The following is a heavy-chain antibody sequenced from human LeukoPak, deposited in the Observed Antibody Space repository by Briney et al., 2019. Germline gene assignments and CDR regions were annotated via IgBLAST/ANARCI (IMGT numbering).Heavy chain of an antibody. D-gene: IGHD6-13*01. CDR2: ISSSSSYI. V-gene: IGHV3-21*01. CDR3: ARDQQLVRGADY. J-gene: IGHJ4*02. CDR1: GFTFSSYS. Sequence: PGGSLRLSCAASGFTFSSYSMNWVRQAPGKGLEWVSSISSSSSYIYYADSVKGRFTISRDNAKNSLYLQMNSLRAEDTAVYYCARDQQLVRGADYWGQGTLVTVSS.